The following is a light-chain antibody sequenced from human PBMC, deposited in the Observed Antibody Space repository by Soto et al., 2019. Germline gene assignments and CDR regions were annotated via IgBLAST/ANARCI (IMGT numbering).Light chain of an antibody. J-gene: IGKJ4*01. CDR2: RAS. V-gene: IGKV3-15*01. Sequence: IVMTQSPATLSVSPGERATLSCRASQSVSSNLAWYQQKPGQAPRLLIYRASTRATGIPARFSGSGSGTEFTLIISSLQSEDFAVYYCQQYNTWPPLTFGGGTKVEIK. CDR3: QQYNTWPPLT. CDR1: QSVSSN.